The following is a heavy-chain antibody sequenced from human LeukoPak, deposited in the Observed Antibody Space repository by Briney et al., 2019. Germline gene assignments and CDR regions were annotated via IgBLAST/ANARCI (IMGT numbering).Heavy chain of an antibody. CDR2: ISSSGSLI. Sequence: GGSLRLSCAASGFSFRSYSINWVRQAPGKGLEWVSSISSSGSLIYYADSVRGRFTVSRDNAKNLLHLQMNSLRAEDTAVYYCARALWFGETFPAYWGQGTLVTVSS. CDR3: ARALWFGETFPAY. V-gene: IGHV3-21*01. J-gene: IGHJ4*02. CDR1: GFSFRSYS. D-gene: IGHD3-10*01.